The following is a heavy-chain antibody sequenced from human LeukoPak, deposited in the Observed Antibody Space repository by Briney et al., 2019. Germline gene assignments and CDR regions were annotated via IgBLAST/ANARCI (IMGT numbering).Heavy chain of an antibody. D-gene: IGHD4/OR15-4a*01. V-gene: IGHV1-2*02. CDR3: SRDHDSGPDY. J-gene: IGHJ4*02. Sequence: ASVKVSCKASGYTFTVHSMRWLRQAPGQGLEWMGWIKPDSGATNFAQNFQGRVTMTSDTSINTAYMELSSLTSDDPAMYYCSRDHDSGPDYWGQGTLVPVSA. CDR1: GYTFTVHS. CDR2: IKPDSGAT.